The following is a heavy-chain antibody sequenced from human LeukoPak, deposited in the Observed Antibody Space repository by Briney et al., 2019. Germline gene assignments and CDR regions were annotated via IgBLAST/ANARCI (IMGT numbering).Heavy chain of an antibody. CDR1: GGTFSSYA. V-gene: IGHV1-69*13. Sequence: ASVKVSCKASGGTFSSYAISWVRQAPGQGLEWMGGIIPIFGTANYAQKFQGRVTIIADESTSTAYMELSSLRSEDTAVYYCARVSIAARSPYYYGMDVWGQGTTVTVSS. CDR3: ARVSIAARSPYYYGMDV. CDR2: IIPIFGTA. D-gene: IGHD6-6*01. J-gene: IGHJ6*02.